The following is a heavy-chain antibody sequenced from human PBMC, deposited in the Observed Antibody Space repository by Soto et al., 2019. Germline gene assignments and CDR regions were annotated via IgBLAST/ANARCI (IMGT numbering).Heavy chain of an antibody. J-gene: IGHJ4*02. CDR3: AKGRWELLLAFDY. D-gene: IGHD1-26*01. Sequence: QVQLVESGGGVVQPGRSLRLSCAASGFTFSSYGMHWVRQAPGKGLEWVAVISYDGSNKYYADSVKGRFTISRDNSKNTLYLQMTSLRAEDTAVYYCAKGRWELLLAFDYWGQGTLVTVSS. V-gene: IGHV3-30*18. CDR1: GFTFSSYG. CDR2: ISYDGSNK.